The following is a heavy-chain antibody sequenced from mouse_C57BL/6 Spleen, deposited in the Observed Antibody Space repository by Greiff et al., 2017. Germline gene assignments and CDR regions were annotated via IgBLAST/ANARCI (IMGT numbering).Heavy chain of an antibody. CDR1: GYTFTSYW. D-gene: IGHD2-2*01. Sequence: QVQLQQPGAELVKPGASVKLSCKASGYTFTSYWMHWVKQRPGQGLEWIGMIHPNSGSTNYNKKFKSKATLTVDKSSSTAYMQLSSLTSEDSAVYYCARDYGYAAMDYWGQGTSVTVSS. J-gene: IGHJ4*01. V-gene: IGHV1-64*01. CDR3: ARDYGYAAMDY. CDR2: IHPNSGST.